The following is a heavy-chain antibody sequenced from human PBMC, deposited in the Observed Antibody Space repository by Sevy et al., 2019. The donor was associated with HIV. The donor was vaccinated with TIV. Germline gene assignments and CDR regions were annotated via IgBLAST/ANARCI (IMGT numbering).Heavy chain of an antibody. V-gene: IGHV3-9*01. CDR1: GFTFDDYA. CDR3: TRDFVATSMGGAPFDI. Sequence: GGSLRLSCAASGFTFDDYAMNWVRQAPGKGLEWVSGISWDSGLIGYAVSVQGRFTVSRDSSMNSLYLQMNNLRPEDTAWYYCTRDFVATSMGGAPFDIGGRGTMVTVSS. J-gene: IGHJ3*02. CDR2: ISWDSGLI. D-gene: IGHD5-12*01.